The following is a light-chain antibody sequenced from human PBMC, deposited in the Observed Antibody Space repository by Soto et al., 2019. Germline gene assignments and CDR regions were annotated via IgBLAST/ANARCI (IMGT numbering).Light chain of an antibody. CDR3: QQYNNYPRT. V-gene: IGKV3-15*01. CDR1: QSISIR. Sequence: DILLTQSPASLSLSLGDRVTIICRASQSISIRLAWYQQKPGKAPRLLIHSASSRERGVPARFSGTGSGTEFTLTISSLQSEDFAVYYCQQYNNYPRTFGQGTKVDIK. J-gene: IGKJ1*01. CDR2: SAS.